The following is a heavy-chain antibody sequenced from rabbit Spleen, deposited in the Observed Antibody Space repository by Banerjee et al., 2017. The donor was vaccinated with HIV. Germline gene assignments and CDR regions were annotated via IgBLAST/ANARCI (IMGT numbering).Heavy chain of an antibody. V-gene: IGHV1S45*01. CDR1: GFDFSTYG. J-gene: IGHJ6*01. CDR3: ARDTGTSFSSYGMDL. D-gene: IGHD7-1*01. CDR2: IAGSSSGFT. Sequence: QEQLKETGGGLVQPGGSLTVSCKASGFDFSTYGVSWVRQAPGKGLEWISCIAGSSSGFTYSATWAKGRFTCSKTSSTTVTLQMTSLTVADTATYFCARDTGTSFSSYGMDLWGPGTLVTVS.